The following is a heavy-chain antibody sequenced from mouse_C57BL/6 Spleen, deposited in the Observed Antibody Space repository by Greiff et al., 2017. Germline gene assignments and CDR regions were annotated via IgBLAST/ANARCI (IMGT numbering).Heavy chain of an antibody. V-gene: IGHV1-22*01. J-gene: IGHJ2*01. CDR1: GYTFTDYN. D-gene: IGHD4-1*01. CDR3: ARSELGRNYFDY. CDR2: INPNNGGT. Sequence: EVQLQESGPELVKPGASVKMSCKASGYTFTDYNMHWVKQSHGKSLEWIGYINPNNGGTSYNQKFKGKATLTVNKSSSTAYMELRSLTSEDSAVYYCARSELGRNYFDYWGQGTTLTVSS.